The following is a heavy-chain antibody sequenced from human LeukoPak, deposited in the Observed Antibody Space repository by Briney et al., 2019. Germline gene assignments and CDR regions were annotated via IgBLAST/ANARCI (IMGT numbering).Heavy chain of an antibody. D-gene: IGHD3-22*01. CDR2: IYYSGST. CDR3: ARDDYDSSGYPYFDY. CDR1: GDSISGYY. Sequence: SETLSLTCTVSGDSISGYYWRWIRQPPGKGLEWIGYIYYSGSTNYNPSLKSRVTISVDTSKNQFSLKLSSVTAADTTVYYCARDDYDSSGYPYFDYWGQGTLVTVSS. J-gene: IGHJ4*02. V-gene: IGHV4-59*01.